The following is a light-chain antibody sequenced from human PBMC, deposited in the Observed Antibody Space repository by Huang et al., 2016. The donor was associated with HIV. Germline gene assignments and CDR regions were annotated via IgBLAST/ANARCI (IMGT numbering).Light chain of an antibody. V-gene: IGKV1-39*01. CDR3: QQSYSALGLT. CDR1: QSIGTC. CDR2: VAS. J-gene: IGKJ4*01. Sequence: DIQMTQSPSSLSASVGDRVTIACRASQSIGTCLNWYQQKPGKAPRLLIHVASSLQSGVPSRCSGSGSGTDFTLTISSLQPEDFATYYCQQSYSALGLTFGGGTKVEIK.